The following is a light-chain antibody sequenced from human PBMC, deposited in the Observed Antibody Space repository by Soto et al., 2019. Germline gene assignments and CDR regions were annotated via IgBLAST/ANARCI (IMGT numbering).Light chain of an antibody. V-gene: IGKV3-15*01. J-gene: IGKJ4*02. CDR3: QQYNNWPPGT. CDR1: HSLTTN. CDR2: GDX. Sequence: EIVMTQSPATLTVSQGERVTLSXRASHSLTTNLTWYQHTPGQXTRLIXXGDXARATGIPDRFSGSGSGKDFTLTISSLQSEYFAVYYCQQYNNWPPGTFGGGTKVEI.